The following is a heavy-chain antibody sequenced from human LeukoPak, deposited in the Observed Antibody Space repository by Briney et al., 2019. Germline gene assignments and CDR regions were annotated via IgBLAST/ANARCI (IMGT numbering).Heavy chain of an antibody. V-gene: IGHV4-59*08. CDR1: GGSISSYY. D-gene: IGHD1-1*01. Sequence: NPSETLSLTCTVSGGSISSYYWSWIRQPPGKGLEWIGYIYYSGSTNYNPSLKSRVTISVDTSKNQFSLKLSSVTAADTAVYYCARQENWNDHFDYWGQGTLVTVSS. CDR2: IYYSGST. CDR3: ARQENWNDHFDY. J-gene: IGHJ4*02.